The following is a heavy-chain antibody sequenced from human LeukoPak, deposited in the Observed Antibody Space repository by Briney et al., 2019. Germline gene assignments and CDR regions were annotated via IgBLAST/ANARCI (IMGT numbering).Heavy chain of an antibody. CDR3: ASAVDSSGYRFFIDAFDI. CDR1: GFTFSSYG. J-gene: IGHJ3*02. Sequence: GGSLRLSCAASGFTFSSYGMHWVSQAPGKGLEWVAVIWYDGSNKYYADSVRGRFTISRDNSKNTLYLQMNSLRAEDTAVYYCASAVDSSGYRFFIDAFDIWGQGTMVTVSS. CDR2: IWYDGSNK. D-gene: IGHD3-22*01. V-gene: IGHV3-33*01.